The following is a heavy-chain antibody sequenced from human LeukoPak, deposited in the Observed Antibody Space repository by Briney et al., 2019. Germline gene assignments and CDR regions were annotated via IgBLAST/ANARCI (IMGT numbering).Heavy chain of an antibody. CDR2: IWNDGTNR. V-gene: IGHV3-33*06. D-gene: IGHD4-11*01. Sequence: PGRSLRLSCAASGFTFSHYGMRWVRQAPGKGLEWVAVIWNDGTNRYYGDSVKGRFTISRDDSKNTVYLQMNGLRAGDTAVYYCAKDAQRGFDYSNSLEYWGQGTLVTVSS. CDR3: AKDAQRGFDYSNSLEY. CDR1: GFTFSHYG. J-gene: IGHJ4*02.